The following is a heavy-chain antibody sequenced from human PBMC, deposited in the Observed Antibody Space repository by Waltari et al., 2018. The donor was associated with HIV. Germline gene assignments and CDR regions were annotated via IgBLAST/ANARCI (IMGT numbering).Heavy chain of an antibody. Sequence: EVQLLESGGGLVQPGGSLRLSCATSGFTFSNYAVIWVRQAPGKGLELVSVIDGSGITKYAASVRGRFAISRDNSKNTLYLQMESLRAEDTAVYYCAKSYGYNFRSTYFDNWGQGTLLTVSS. J-gene: IGHJ4*02. D-gene: IGHD5-12*01. CDR3: AKSYGYNFRSTYFDN. V-gene: IGHV3-23*01. CDR1: GFTFSNYA. CDR2: IDGSGIT.